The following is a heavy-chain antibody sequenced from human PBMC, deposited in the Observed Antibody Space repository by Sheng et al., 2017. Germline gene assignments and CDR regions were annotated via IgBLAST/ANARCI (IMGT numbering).Heavy chain of an antibody. D-gene: IGHD6-6*01. CDR1: GGTFSSYA. J-gene: IGHJ6*03. Sequence: QVQLVQSGAEVKKPGSSVKVSCKASGGTFSSYAISWVRQAPGQGLEWMGGIIPILGIANYAQKFQGRVTITADKSTSTAYMELSSLRSEDTAVYYCARVLSIAARRYYYYYMDVWGKGTTVTVSS. CDR3: ARVLSIAARRYYYYYMDV. CDR2: IIPILGIA. V-gene: IGHV1-69*04.